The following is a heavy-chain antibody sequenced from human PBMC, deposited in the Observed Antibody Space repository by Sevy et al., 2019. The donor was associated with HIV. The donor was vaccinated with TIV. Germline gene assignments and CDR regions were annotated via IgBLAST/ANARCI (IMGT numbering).Heavy chain of an antibody. CDR1: GGSISSGGYS. CDR2: IYHSGST. CDR3: ARDSPGPHGGFDP. V-gene: IGHV4-30-2*01. J-gene: IGHJ5*02. Sequence: SETLSLTCAVSGGSISSGGYSWSWIRQPPGKGLEWIGYIYHSGSTYYNPSLKSRVTISADRSKNQFSLKLSSVTAADTAVYYCARDSPGPHGGFDPWGQGTLVTVSS. D-gene: IGHD3-16*01.